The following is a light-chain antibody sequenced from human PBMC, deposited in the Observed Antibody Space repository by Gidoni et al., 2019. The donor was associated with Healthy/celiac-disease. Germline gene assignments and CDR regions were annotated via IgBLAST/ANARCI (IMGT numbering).Light chain of an antibody. CDR1: QSVSNN. Sequence: EIVMTPSPATLSVSPGERATLSCRASQSVSNNLAWYQQRPGQAPRLLIYGASTRATGIPARFSGNGSGTEFTLTISNLQSEDFAVYYCQQYNNWPPLTFGGGTKVEIK. CDR3: QQYNNWPPLT. CDR2: GAS. V-gene: IGKV3-15*01. J-gene: IGKJ4*01.